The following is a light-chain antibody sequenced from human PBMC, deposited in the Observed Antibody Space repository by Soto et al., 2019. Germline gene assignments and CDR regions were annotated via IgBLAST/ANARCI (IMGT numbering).Light chain of an antibody. V-gene: IGKV1-5*03. Sequence: SQTSRSWLAWYQEKPGKAPKLLIYKASLLETGVPSRFRGTGSGTEFTLTISSLQTDDFGTYYCQQYNSHRWTFVQGIRVDI. CDR1: QTSRSW. CDR2: KAS. J-gene: IGKJ1*01. CDR3: QQYNSHRWT.